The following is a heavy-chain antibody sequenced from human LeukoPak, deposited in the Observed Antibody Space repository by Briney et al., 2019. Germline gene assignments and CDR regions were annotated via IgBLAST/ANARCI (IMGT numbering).Heavy chain of an antibody. D-gene: IGHD3-22*01. CDR3: ARRAGDYSHPYDY. CDR1: GLTVSSNC. V-gene: IGHV3-53*01. CDR2: IYSGGNT. Sequence: GGSLRLSCAASGLTVSSNCMSWVRQAPGRGLEWVSFIYSGGNTYYADSVKGRFTISRDNPKNTFHLQMNSLRAEDTAVYYCARRAGDYSHPYDYWGQGTLVTVSS. J-gene: IGHJ4*02.